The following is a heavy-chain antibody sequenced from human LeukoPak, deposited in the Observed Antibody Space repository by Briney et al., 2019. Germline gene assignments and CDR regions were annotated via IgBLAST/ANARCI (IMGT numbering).Heavy chain of an antibody. Sequence: PGPSLRLSCAVSGFTFSSYAFQWVRQAPGKGLEGGAVISYDGRVKYYADSVKGRFTISRDNAKNSLYLQMNSLRAENTAVYYCARLEYSSSWSSNFYYYYMDVWGKGTTVTVSS. D-gene: IGHD6-13*01. CDR1: GFTFSSYA. CDR3: ARLEYSSSWSSNFYYYYMDV. CDR2: ISYDGRVK. J-gene: IGHJ6*03. V-gene: IGHV3-30*03.